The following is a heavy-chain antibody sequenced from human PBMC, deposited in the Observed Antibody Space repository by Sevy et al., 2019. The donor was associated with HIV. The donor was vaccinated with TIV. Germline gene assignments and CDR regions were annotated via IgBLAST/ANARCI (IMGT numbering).Heavy chain of an antibody. CDR2: MSGRGGST. Sequence: GGSLRLSCAASGFSFGTHAMSWVRQAPGKGLEWVSGMSGRGGSTGYADSVKGRFTISRDNSKNTLFLQMNALRADDTAVCYCAKDVPDQSWYDDFWSGSPCFDYWGRGILVTVSS. J-gene: IGHJ4*02. CDR1: GFSFGTHA. D-gene: IGHD3-3*01. V-gene: IGHV3-23*01. CDR3: AKDVPDQSWYDDFWSGSPCFDY.